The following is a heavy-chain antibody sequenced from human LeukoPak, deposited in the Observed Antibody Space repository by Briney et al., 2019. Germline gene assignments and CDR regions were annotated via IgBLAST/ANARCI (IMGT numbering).Heavy chain of an antibody. J-gene: IGHJ1*01. Sequence: GGSLRLSCAASGFTFDDYAMHWVRQAPGKGLEWVSGISWNSGSIGYADSVKGRFTISRDNAKNSLYLQMNSLRAEDTALHYDAKATSRSFEYFQHWGQGTLVTVSS. CDR3: AKATSRSFEYFQH. V-gene: IGHV3-9*01. CDR2: ISWNSGSI. D-gene: IGHD6-13*01. CDR1: GFTFDDYA.